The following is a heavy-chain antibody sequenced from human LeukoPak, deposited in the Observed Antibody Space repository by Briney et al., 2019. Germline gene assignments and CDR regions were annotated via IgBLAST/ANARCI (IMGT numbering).Heavy chain of an antibody. D-gene: IGHD3-22*01. J-gene: IGHJ3*02. CDR3: ARDRDYYDSSGYYLHDAFDI. CDR2: IYYSGST. V-gene: IGHV4-61*01. CDR1: GGSFSSGSYY. Sequence: SETLSLTCTVSGGSFSSGSYYWSWLRQPPGKGLEWIGYIYYSGSTNYNPSLKSRVTISVDTSKNQFSLKLSSVTAADTAVYYCARDRDYYDSSGYYLHDAFDIWGQGTMVTVSS.